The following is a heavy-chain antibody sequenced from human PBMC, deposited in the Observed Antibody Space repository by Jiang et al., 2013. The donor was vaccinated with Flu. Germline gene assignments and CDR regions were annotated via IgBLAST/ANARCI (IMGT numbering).Heavy chain of an antibody. D-gene: IGHD5-18*01. CDR1: GYTFTSYY. J-gene: IGHJ3*02. CDR2: IHPSGGST. Sequence: GAEVKKPGASVKVSCKASGYTFTSYYMYWVRQAPGQGLEWMGIIHPSGGSTSYAQKFQGRVTMTSDTSTSTVYMELSSLRSEDTAVYYCARGFRGYSYGLSAFDIWGQGTMVTVSS. CDR3: ARGFRGYSYGLSAFDI. V-gene: IGHV1-46*01.